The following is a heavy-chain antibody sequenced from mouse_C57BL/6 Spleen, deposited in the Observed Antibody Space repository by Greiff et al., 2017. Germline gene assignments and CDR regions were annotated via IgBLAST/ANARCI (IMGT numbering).Heavy chain of an antibody. CDR2: IYTGNGYT. CDR3: ARARVYSVHWYLDG. J-gene: IGHJ1*03. V-gene: IGHV1-58*01. D-gene: IGHD3-1*01. CDR1: GYTFTSYG. Sequence: EVKLVESGAELVRPGSSVKMSCKTSGYTFTSYGINWVKQRPGQGLEWIGYIYTGNGYTEYNEKFKGKATLTSDTSSSTAYMQLSSLTSEDSASYFSARARVYSVHWYLDGWGTGTTVTVSS.